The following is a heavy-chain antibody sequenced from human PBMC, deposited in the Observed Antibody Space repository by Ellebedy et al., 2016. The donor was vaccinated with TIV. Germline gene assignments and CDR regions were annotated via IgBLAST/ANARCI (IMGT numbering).Heavy chain of an antibody. J-gene: IGHJ4*02. CDR1: GYTFTSYG. CDR2: ISAYNGNT. Sequence: AASVKVSCKASGYTFTSYGISWVRQAPGQGLEWMGWISAYNGNTNYAQKLQGRVTMTTDTSTSTAYMELRSLRSDDTAVYYCARDQILRYFDWLLTGYYFDYWGQGTLVTVSS. D-gene: IGHD3-9*01. CDR3: ARDQILRYFDWLLTGYYFDY. V-gene: IGHV1-18*04.